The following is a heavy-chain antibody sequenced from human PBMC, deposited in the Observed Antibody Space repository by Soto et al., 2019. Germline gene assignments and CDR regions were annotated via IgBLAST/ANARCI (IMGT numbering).Heavy chain of an antibody. D-gene: IGHD5-18*01. Sequence: SETLSLTCTVSGGSVSSGSYYWSWIRQPPGKGLEWIGYIYYSGSTNYNPSLKSRVTISVDTSKNQFSLKLSSVTAADTAVYYCARDRIVDTAIVTFDYWGQGTLVTVS. J-gene: IGHJ4*02. CDR3: ARDRIVDTAIVTFDY. CDR2: IYYSGST. CDR1: GGSVSSGSYY. V-gene: IGHV4-61*01.